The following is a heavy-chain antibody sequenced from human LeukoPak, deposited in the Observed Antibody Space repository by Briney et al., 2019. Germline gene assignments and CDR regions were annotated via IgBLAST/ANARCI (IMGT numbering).Heavy chain of an antibody. D-gene: IGHD2-2*02. J-gene: IGHJ4*02. CDR2: ISGSGGST. CDR1: GFTFSSYA. CDR3: AKELRYCSSASCYTVDY. Sequence: RAGGSLRLSCAASGFTFSSYAMSWVRQAPGKGLEWVSAISGSGGSTYYADSVKGRFTIPRDNSKNTLYLQMNSLRAEDTAVYYCAKELRYCSSASCYTVDYWGQGTLVTVPS. V-gene: IGHV3-23*01.